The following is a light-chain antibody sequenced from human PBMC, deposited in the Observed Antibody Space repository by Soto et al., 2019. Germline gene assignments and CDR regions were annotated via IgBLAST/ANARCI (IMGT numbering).Light chain of an antibody. V-gene: IGKV3-20*01. CDR1: QSVSSSY. J-gene: IGKJ4*01. Sequence: SPCTLSLSPRERTTLSCRASQSVSSSYFAWYQQKPGQAPRLLIYDASSRATGIPDRFSGSGSGTDFTLTISRLEPEDFAVYYCQQYGSLLLTFGGGTKVDIK. CDR2: DAS. CDR3: QQYGSLLLT.